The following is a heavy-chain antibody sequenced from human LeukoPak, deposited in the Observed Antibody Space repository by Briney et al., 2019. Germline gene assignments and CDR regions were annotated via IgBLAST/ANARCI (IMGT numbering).Heavy chain of an antibody. J-gene: IGHJ4*02. D-gene: IGHD6-19*01. CDR2: IYSDNT. CDR1: GFTVSSNS. Sequence: GGSLRLSCTVSGFTVSSNSMSWVRQAPGKGLEWVSFIYSDNTHYSDSVKGRFTISRDNSKNTLYLQMNSLRAEDTAVYYCARDSIAVAAYGDYWGQGTLVTVSS. CDR3: ARDSIAVAAYGDY. V-gene: IGHV3-53*01.